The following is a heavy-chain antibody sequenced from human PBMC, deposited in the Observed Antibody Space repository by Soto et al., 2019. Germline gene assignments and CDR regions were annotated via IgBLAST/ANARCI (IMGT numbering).Heavy chain of an antibody. CDR3: ARDKVTIFGVAPFDY. V-gene: IGHV3-7*03. J-gene: IGHJ4*02. CDR1: GFTFSSYW. Sequence: GGSLRLSCAASGFTFSSYWMSWVRRAPGKGLEWVANIKQDGSEKYYVDSVKGRFTISRDNAKNSLYLQMNSLRAEDTAVYYCARDKVTIFGVAPFDYWGQGTLVTVSS. CDR2: IKQDGSEK. D-gene: IGHD3-3*01.